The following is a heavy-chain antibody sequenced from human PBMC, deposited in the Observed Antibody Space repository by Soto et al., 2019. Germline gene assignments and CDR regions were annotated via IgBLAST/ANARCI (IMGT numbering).Heavy chain of an antibody. J-gene: IGHJ4*02. CDR2: ISGSSRYP. Sequence: GSLRLSCAASGFNFSDHYMNWIRQAPGKGLEWVSYISGSSRYPNFADAVKGRFTSSRDNAKNSLYLQMNSLRAEDTAVYYCARHTSGWHYYDYWGQGTPVTVSS. CDR1: GFNFSDHY. CDR3: ARHTSGWHYYDY. V-gene: IGHV3-11*06. D-gene: IGHD6-19*01.